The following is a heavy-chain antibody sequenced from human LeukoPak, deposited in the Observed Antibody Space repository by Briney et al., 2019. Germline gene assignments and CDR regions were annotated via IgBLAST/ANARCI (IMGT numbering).Heavy chain of an antibody. D-gene: IGHD6-25*01. CDR2: IKQDGSEK. V-gene: IGHV3-7*01. J-gene: IGHJ3*02. CDR1: GFTFSSYW. CDR3: ARTGVQRGDQRGLDI. Sequence: PGGSLRLSCAASGFTFSSYWMSWVRQAPGKGLEWVANIKQDGSEKYYVDSVKGRFTISRDNAKNSLYLQMNSLRAEDTAVYYCARTGVQRGDQRGLDIWGQGTMVTVSS.